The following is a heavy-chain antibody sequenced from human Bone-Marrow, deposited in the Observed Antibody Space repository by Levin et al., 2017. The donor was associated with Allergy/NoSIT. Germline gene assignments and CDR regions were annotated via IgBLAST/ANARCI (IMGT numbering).Heavy chain of an antibody. CDR2: INSDGSST. V-gene: IGHV3-74*01. Sequence: GGSLRLSCAASGFTFSSYWMHWVRQAPGKGLVWVSRINSDGSSTSYADSVKGRFTISRDNAKNTLYLQMNSLRAEDTAVYYCARVRAFGDPPTYYYYYMDGWGKGTTVTVSS. J-gene: IGHJ6*03. D-gene: IGHD3-10*01. CDR3: ARVRAFGDPPTYYYYYMDG. CDR1: GFTFSSYW.